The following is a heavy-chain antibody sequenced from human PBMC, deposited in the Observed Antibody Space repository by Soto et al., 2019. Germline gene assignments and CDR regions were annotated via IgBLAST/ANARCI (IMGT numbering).Heavy chain of an antibody. J-gene: IGHJ6*02. CDR3: VKVPILGYCSGGSCTGYGMDV. CDR1: GFTFSSYA. V-gene: IGHV3-23*01. D-gene: IGHD2-15*01. Sequence: GGSLRLYCAASGFTFSSYAMSWVRQAPGKGLEWVSAIRGSGGSTYYADSVKGQFTISRDNSKNTLYLQMNSLRAEDSAVYYCVKVPILGYCSGGSCTGYGMDVWDQGTTVTVSS. CDR2: IRGSGGST.